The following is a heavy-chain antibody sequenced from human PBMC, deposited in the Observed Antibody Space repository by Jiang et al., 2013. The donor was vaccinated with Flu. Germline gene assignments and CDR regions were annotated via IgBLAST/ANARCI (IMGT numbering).Heavy chain of an antibody. Sequence: GLVKPSETLSLTCTVSGGSISSYYWSWIRQPPGKGLEWIGYIYYSGSTNYNPSLKSRVTISVDTSKNQFSLKLSSVTAADTAVYYCAREGYSSGYIDYWGQGTLVTVSS. CDR1: GGSISSYY. D-gene: IGHD6-19*01. CDR2: IYYSGST. V-gene: IGHV4-59*01. CDR3: AREGYSSGYIDY. J-gene: IGHJ4*02.